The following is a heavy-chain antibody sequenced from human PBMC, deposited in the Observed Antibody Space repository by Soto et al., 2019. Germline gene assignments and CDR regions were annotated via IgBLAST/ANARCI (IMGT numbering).Heavy chain of an antibody. CDR1: GGTFTSYT. V-gene: IGHV1-69*02. D-gene: IGHD3-10*01. Sequence: QVQLVQSGAEVKMPGSSVKDSCTASGGTFTSYTFSWVRQVPGQGLEWMGRIIPILRMADFAQKFQGRVTINADESTSTVYMKLSSLRSEDTAVYYCATSYGSGSAHFDYWGQGTLVTVS. CDR2: IIPILRMA. CDR3: ATSYGSGSAHFDY. J-gene: IGHJ4*02.